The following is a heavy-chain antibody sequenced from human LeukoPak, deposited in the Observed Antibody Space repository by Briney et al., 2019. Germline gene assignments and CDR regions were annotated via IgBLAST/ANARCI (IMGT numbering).Heavy chain of an antibody. Sequence: PSETLSLTCTVSEYSINSGYYWGWIRQPPEKGLEWIGSIHHSGSTYNNPSLKSRVTISVDTSKNQFSLKLSSVTAADTAVYYCARSAYNWNRRDVYYFDYWGQGTLVTVSS. CDR1: EYSINSGYY. V-gene: IGHV4-38-2*02. D-gene: IGHD1-1*01. CDR3: ARSAYNWNRRDVYYFDY. J-gene: IGHJ4*02. CDR2: IHHSGST.